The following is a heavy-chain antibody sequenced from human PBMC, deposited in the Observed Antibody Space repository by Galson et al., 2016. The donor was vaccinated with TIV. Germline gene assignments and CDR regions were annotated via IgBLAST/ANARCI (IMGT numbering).Heavy chain of an antibody. CDR3: ARPSDSSWYFDL. CDR1: GDTFSSLS. D-gene: IGHD6-13*01. Sequence: SCKASGDTFSSLSIIWVRQAPGQGLEWMGGIIPIFRSPNYAQRFQGRVTLTADESTSTAFVELSSLRSDDTAVYYCARPSDSSWYFDLWGRGTPVIVSS. CDR2: IIPIFRSP. V-gene: IGHV1-69*01. J-gene: IGHJ2*01.